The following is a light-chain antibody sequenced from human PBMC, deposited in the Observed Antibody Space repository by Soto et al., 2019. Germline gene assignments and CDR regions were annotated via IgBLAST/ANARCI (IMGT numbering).Light chain of an antibody. CDR1: SSDVGAYNY. J-gene: IGLJ1*01. Sequence: QSALTQPPSASGSPGQSVTISCTGTSSDVGAYNYVSWYQQHPGKAPKLMIYEVSKWPSGVPDRFSGSKSGNTASLTVSGLQAEDEADYYCSSYVGSLYVFGTGTKVTVL. V-gene: IGLV2-8*01. CDR2: EVS. CDR3: SSYVGSLYV.